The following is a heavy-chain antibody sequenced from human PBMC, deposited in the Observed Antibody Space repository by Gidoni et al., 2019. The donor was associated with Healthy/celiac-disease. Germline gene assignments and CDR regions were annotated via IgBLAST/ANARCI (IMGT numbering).Heavy chain of an antibody. CDR2: ISSSSSYI. J-gene: IGHJ3*02. Sequence: EVQLVESGGGLVKPGGSLRLSCAASGFTFSSYSMNWVRQAPGQGLEWVSSISSSSSYIYYADSVKGRFTISRDNAKNSLYLQMNSLRAEDTAVYYCARDSNYDFWSGYPAHDAFDIWGQGTMVTVSS. D-gene: IGHD3-3*01. CDR1: GFTFSSYS. CDR3: ARDSNYDFWSGYPAHDAFDI. V-gene: IGHV3-21*01.